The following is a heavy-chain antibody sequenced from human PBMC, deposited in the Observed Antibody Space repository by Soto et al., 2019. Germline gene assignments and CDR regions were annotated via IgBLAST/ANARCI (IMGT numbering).Heavy chain of an antibody. CDR1: GDSISSYY. Sequence: QVQLQESGPRLVKPSETLSLTCTVSGDSISSYYWTWIRQPPGKGLEYIGYIYYSGRTYYNPSLKSRVTISVDKSKNQFSLKLISVTAADTAVYYCARGHLGITTTGTWYDLDYWGQGTLVTVSS. CDR2: IYYSGRT. J-gene: IGHJ4*02. V-gene: IGHV4-59*01. D-gene: IGHD2-15*01. CDR3: ARGHLGITTTGTWYDLDY.